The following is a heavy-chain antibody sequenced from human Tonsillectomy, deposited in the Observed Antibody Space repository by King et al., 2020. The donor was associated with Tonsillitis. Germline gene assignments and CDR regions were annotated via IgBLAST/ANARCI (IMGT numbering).Heavy chain of an antibody. D-gene: IGHD3-3*01. Sequence: VESGGGVVQPGRSLRLSCAASGFTFSIYSMHWVRQAPGKGLEWVAVISYDGSDRYYADSVKGRFTISRDNSKNTLYLQMNSLRAEDRAVYYCARDPNLEWSHHHYYYGMDVWGQGTTATVSS. CDR1: GFTFSIYS. CDR2: ISYDGSDR. V-gene: IGHV3-30*04. CDR3: ARDPNLEWSHHHYYYGMDV. J-gene: IGHJ6*02.